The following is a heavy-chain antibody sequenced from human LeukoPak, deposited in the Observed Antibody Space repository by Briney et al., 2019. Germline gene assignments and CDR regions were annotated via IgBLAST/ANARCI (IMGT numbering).Heavy chain of an antibody. V-gene: IGHV4-61*02. J-gene: IGHJ6*02. CDR1: GGSISSGGYF. D-gene: IGHD1-26*01. Sequence: SETLSLTCTASGGSISSGGYFWSWIRQPVGKGLEWIGRIYNAGSTNYNPSLQSRVTISLDTSKNQFSLRLSFVTAADTAVYYCARGSGSYYYYYGMDVWGQGTTVTVSS. CDR3: ARGSGSYYYYYGMDV. CDR2: IYNAGST.